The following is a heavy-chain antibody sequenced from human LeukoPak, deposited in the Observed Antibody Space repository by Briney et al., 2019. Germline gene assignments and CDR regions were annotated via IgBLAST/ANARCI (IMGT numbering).Heavy chain of an antibody. CDR3: ARQRYCSSTSCLSAYYFDY. Sequence: GESLKISCKGSGYSFTSYWIGWVRQMPGKGLEWMGIIYPGDSDTRYSPSFQGQVTISADKSISTAYLQWSSLKASDTAMYYRARQRYCSSTSCLSAYYFDYWGQGTLVTVSS. CDR2: IYPGDSDT. CDR1: GYSFTSYW. V-gene: IGHV5-51*01. D-gene: IGHD2-2*01. J-gene: IGHJ4*02.